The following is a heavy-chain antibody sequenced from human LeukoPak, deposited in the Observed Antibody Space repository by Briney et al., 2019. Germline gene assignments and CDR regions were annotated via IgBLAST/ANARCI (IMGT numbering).Heavy chain of an antibody. J-gene: IGHJ4*02. CDR2: ISSYNGNT. CDR3: ARDIRVANYYDSSGYYYVPGGSYYFDY. CDR1: GYTFTSYG. D-gene: IGHD3-22*01. V-gene: IGHV1-18*01. Sequence: ASVKVSCKASGYTFTSYGISWVRQAPGQGLEWMGWISSYNGNTNYAQKLQGRVTMTTDTSTSTAYMELRSLRSDDTAVYYCARDIRVANYYDSSGYYYVPGGSYYFDYWGQGTLVTVSS.